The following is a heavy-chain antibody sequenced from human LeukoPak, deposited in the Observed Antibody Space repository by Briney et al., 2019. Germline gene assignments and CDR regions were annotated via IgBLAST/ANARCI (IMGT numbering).Heavy chain of an antibody. Sequence: ASVKVSCKASGGTFSSYAISWVRQAPGQGLEWMGGTIPIFGTANYAQKFQGRVTITADKSTSTAYMELSSLRSEDTAVYYCARDTSGSGALELWGRGTLVTVSS. CDR1: GGTFSSYA. CDR3: ARDTSGSGALEL. CDR2: TIPIFGTA. V-gene: IGHV1-69*06. J-gene: IGHJ2*01. D-gene: IGHD1-26*01.